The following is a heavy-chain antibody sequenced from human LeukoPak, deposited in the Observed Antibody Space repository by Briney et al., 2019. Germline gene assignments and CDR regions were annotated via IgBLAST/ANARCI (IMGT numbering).Heavy chain of an antibody. CDR2: ISSSSSYI. Sequence: PGRSLRLSCAASGFTVSSYSMNWVRQAPGKGLEWVSSISSSSSYIYYADSVKGRFTISRDNAKNSLYLQMNSLRAEDTAVYYCARDASIVGGRWELDYWGQGTLVTVSS. V-gene: IGHV3-21*01. J-gene: IGHJ4*02. CDR1: GFTVSSYS. CDR3: ARDASIVGGRWELDY. D-gene: IGHD1-26*01.